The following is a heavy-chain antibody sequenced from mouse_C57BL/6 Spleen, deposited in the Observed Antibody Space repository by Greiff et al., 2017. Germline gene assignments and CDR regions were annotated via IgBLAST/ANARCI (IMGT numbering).Heavy chain of an antibody. V-gene: IGHV1-61*01. D-gene: IGHD2-12*01. Sequence: QVQLQQPGAELVRPGSSVKLSCKASGYTFTSYWLDWVKQRPGQGLEWIGNIYPSDSETHYNQKFKDKATLTVDKPSSTAYMQLSSLTSEDSSVYYCARSYYSNNLYAMDYWGQGTSVTVSS. J-gene: IGHJ4*01. CDR2: IYPSDSET. CDR3: ARSYYSNNLYAMDY. CDR1: GYTFTSYW.